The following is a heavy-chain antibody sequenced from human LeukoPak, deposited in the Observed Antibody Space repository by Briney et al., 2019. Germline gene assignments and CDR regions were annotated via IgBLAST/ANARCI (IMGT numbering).Heavy chain of an antibody. CDR3: AREDYYYYGMDV. V-gene: IGHV3-66*01. CDR1: GFTFSSNY. Sequence: GGSLRLSCAASGFTFSSNYMSWVRQAPGKGLEWVSVIYSGGSTYYADSVKGRFTISRDNSKNTLYLQMNSLRAEDTAVYYCAREDYYYYGMDVWGQGTTVTVSS. J-gene: IGHJ6*02. CDR2: IYSGGST.